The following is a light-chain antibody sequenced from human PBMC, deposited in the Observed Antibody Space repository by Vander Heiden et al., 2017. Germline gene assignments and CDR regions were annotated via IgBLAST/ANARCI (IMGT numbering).Light chain of an antibody. CDR1: QSTSSY. V-gene: IGKV1-39*01. CDR3: QQSYRTPIT. Sequence: DIQMTQSPSSLPASAGDSVTLTCLACQSTSSYLNWYQQKPGKVPHLLIYAASSLQSGVPSRFSGSGSGTDFTLTISSLQPEDFATYYCQQSYRTPITFGQGTRLEI. CDR2: AAS. J-gene: IGKJ5*01.